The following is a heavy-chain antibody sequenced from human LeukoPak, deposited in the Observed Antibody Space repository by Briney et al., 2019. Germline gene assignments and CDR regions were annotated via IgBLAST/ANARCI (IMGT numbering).Heavy chain of an antibody. J-gene: IGHJ4*02. CDR2: IKSKTDGETT. V-gene: IGHV3-15*01. CDR3: TTLTYYFDY. CDR1: GFTFSNAW. Sequence: GRSLRLSCAASGFTFSNAWMSWVRQAPGKGLEWVGRIKSKTDGETTDYAAPVKGRFTISRDDSKNTLYLQMNSLKTEDTAVYYCTTLTYYFDYWGQGTLVTVSS.